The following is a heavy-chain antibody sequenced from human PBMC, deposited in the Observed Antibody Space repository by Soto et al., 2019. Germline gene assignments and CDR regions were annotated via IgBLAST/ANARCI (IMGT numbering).Heavy chain of an antibody. CDR3: ARFSSSVVSNYYYYGMDV. V-gene: IGHV5-10-1*01. CDR1: GYSFTSYW. J-gene: IGHJ6*02. Sequence: PGESLKISCKGSGYSFTSYWISWVRQMPGKGLEWMGRIDPSDSYTNYSPSFQGHVTISADKSISTAYLQWSSLKASDTAMYYCARFSSSVVSNYYYYGMDVWGQGTMVTVSS. CDR2: IDPSDSYT. D-gene: IGHD2-15*01.